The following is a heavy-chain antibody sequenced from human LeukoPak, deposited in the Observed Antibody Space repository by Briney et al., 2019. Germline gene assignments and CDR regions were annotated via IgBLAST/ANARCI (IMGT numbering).Heavy chain of an antibody. Sequence: GGSLRLSCATSAFTFRSDWMTWVRQAPGKGLEWVANINHDGSKKHYVDSVKGRFTISRDNTENSLFLQLNSLRAEDTAMYYCARDTSPSSRSIYFDAPDMWGQGTMVTVSS. CDR1: AFTFRSDW. V-gene: IGHV3-7*01. CDR3: ARDTSPSSRSIYFDAPDM. CDR2: INHDGSKK. J-gene: IGHJ3*02. D-gene: IGHD3-3*02.